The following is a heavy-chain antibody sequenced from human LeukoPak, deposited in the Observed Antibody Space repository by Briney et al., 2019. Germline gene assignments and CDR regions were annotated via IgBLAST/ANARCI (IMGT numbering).Heavy chain of an antibody. V-gene: IGHV4-59*01. CDR3: ARGASGWWYFDL. D-gene: IGHD2-15*01. Sequence: SETLSLTCTVSGGSISSYYWSWIRQPPGKGLEWIGYIYYSGSTNYNPSLKSRVTISVDTSKNQFSLKLSSVTAADTAVYYCARGASGWWYFDLWGRGTLVTDSS. J-gene: IGHJ2*01. CDR2: IYYSGST. CDR1: GGSISSYY.